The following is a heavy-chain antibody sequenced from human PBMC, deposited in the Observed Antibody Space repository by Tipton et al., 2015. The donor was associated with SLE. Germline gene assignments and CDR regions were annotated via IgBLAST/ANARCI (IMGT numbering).Heavy chain of an antibody. CDR3: ARVGATRYYFEY. J-gene: IGHJ4*02. Sequence: SLRLSCAASGFTFSYSNMNWIRQAPGMGLEGVSSISSSGSYIYYADSVKGRFTISRDNAKNSLYLQMNSLRVEDTAVYYCARVGATRYYFEYWGQGTLVTVSS. CDR2: ISSSGSYI. CDR1: GFTFSYSN. D-gene: IGHD1-26*01. V-gene: IGHV3-21*01.